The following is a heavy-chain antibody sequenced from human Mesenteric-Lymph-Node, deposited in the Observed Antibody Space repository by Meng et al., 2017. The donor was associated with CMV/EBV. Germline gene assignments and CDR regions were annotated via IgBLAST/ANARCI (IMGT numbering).Heavy chain of an antibody. CDR3: ARGVTGTTPDDY. D-gene: IGHD1-7*01. CDR1: GFTFSSYW. CDR2: INSDGSST. V-gene: IGHV3-74*01. J-gene: IGHJ4*02. Sequence: GESLKISCAASGFTFSSYWMHWVRQAPGKGLVWVSRINSDGSSTSYADSVKGRFTISRDNSKNTLYLQMNSLRAEDTAVYYCARGVTGTTPDDYWGQGTLVTVSS.